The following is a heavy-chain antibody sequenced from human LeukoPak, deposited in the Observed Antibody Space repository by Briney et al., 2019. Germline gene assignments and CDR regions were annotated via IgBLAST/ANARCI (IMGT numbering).Heavy chain of an antibody. CDR2: ISSSGSTI. CDR3: ARDTQGIQDYYDSSGYSLFDY. D-gene: IGHD3-22*01. CDR1: GFTFSDYY. V-gene: IGHV3-11*01. J-gene: IGHJ4*02. Sequence: GGSLRLSCAASGFTFSDYYMSWIRQAPGKGLEWVSYISSSGSTIYYADSVKGRFTISRDNAKNSLYLQMNSLRAEDTAVYYCARDTQGIQDYYDSSGYSLFDYWGQGTLVTVSS.